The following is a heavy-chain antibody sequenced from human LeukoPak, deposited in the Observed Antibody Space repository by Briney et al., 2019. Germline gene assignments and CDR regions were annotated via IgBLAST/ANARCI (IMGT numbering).Heavy chain of an antibody. CDR3: ARLSPNAFDN. Sequence: ASDTLSLTCTVSGGPICIYHWMWLGHPPGKGLEGIRYVYYSRSNKYNPSLKCRITISVDTTKIHFSLKLMSVTAADTSVYYSARLSPNAFDNWGQGTLVTVSS. V-gene: IGHV4-59*07. CDR2: VYYSRSN. CDR1: GGPICIYH. J-gene: IGHJ3*02.